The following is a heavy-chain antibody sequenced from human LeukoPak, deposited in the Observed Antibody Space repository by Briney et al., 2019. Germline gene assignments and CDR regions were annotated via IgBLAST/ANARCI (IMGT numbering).Heavy chain of an antibody. Sequence: PSETLSLTCTVSGGSISGYYWSWIRQPPGKGLEWIAYIYHSGSTNYNPSLKSRVTISVDTSKNQFSLNLSSVTAADTAVYYCARATWDGYNPSYYYYYMDVWGKGTTVTISS. V-gene: IGHV4-59*01. CDR3: ARATWDGYNPSYYYYYMDV. CDR1: GGSISGYY. J-gene: IGHJ6*03. CDR2: IYHSGST. D-gene: IGHD5-24*01.